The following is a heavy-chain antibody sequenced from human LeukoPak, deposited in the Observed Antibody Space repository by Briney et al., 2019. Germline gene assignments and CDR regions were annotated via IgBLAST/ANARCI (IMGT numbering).Heavy chain of an antibody. CDR2: IRHTGST. CDR3: VRLGRAAGFYFFDY. J-gene: IGHJ4*02. Sequence: PSETLSLTCAVYGGSFNDYYWSWIRQPLGKGLEWIGEIRHTGSTNYNPSLESRVTISIDTSKRHFSLKLTSVTAADTAVYYCVRLGRAAGFYFFDYWGQGSLVTVSS. D-gene: IGHD6-13*01. V-gene: IGHV4-34*01. CDR1: GGSFNDYY.